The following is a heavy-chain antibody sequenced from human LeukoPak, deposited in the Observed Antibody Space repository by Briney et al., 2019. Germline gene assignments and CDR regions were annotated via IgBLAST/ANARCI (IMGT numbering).Heavy chain of an antibody. CDR2: INHSGST. CDR3: ARGSGSSWYTAWYFDL. Sequence: SETLSLTCAVSGGSISSSNWWSWVRQPPGKGLEWIGEINHSGSTNYNPSLKSRVTISVDTSKNQFSLKLSSVTAADTAVYYCARGSGSSWYTAWYFDLWGRGTLVTVSS. V-gene: IGHV4-4*02. J-gene: IGHJ2*01. D-gene: IGHD6-13*01. CDR1: GGSISSSNW.